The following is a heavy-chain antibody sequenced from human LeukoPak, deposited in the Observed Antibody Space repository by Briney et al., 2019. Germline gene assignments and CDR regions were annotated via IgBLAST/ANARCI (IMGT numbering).Heavy chain of an antibody. Sequence: GGCLRLSCAASGFTFSSYDMHWVRQAPGKGLEWVAFIRYDGSNKYYADSVKGRFTISRDNSKNTLYLQMNSLRAEDTAVYYCARDAMVRHYYFDYWGQGTLVTVSS. CDR2: IRYDGSNK. V-gene: IGHV3-30*02. CDR3: ARDAMVRHYYFDY. D-gene: IGHD3-10*01. CDR1: GFTFSSYD. J-gene: IGHJ4*02.